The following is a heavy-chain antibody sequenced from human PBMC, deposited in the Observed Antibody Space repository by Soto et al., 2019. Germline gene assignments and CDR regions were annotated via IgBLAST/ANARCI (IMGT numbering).Heavy chain of an antibody. J-gene: IGHJ6*02. CDR3: ARHPKYSMSYGSKYYYYGMDV. D-gene: IGHD6-6*01. V-gene: IGHV4-39*01. Sequence: NPSETLSLTCTVSGGSISSSSYYWGWIRQPPGKGLEWIGSIYYSGSTYYNPTLKSRVTISVDTSKNQFSLELSSVTDAHTAVYYCARHPKYSMSYGSKYYYYGMDVWGQGTTGTGS. CDR2: IYYSGST. CDR1: GGSISSSSYY.